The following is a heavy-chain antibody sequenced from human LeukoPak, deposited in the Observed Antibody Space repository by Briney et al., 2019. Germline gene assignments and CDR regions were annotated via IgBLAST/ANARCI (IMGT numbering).Heavy chain of an antibody. D-gene: IGHD4-17*01. CDR1: GFTFSRYS. CDR3: AEVYDGHGDYVRDY. J-gene: IGHJ4*02. V-gene: IGHV3-23*01. Sequence: GGSLRLSCAASGFTFSRYSMNWVRQAPGQGLKWVSAISGSGGSTYYADSVKGRFTISRDNSKNTLYLQMNSLRAEDTAVYYCAEVYDGHGDYVRDYWGQGTLVTVSS. CDR2: ISGSGGST.